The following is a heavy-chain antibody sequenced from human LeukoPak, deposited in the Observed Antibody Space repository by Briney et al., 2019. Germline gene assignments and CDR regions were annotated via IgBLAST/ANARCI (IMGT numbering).Heavy chain of an antibody. D-gene: IGHD6-13*01. Sequence: PGGSLRLSCAASGFTFDDYGMTWVRQAPRKGLEWVSGIGWNGGSTGYADSVKGRVTISRDNAKNSVYLQMNNLRVEDTALYYCARQIAAAGPDYWGQGTLVTVSS. CDR1: GFTFDDYG. V-gene: IGHV3-20*04. CDR2: IGWNGGST. CDR3: ARQIAAAGPDY. J-gene: IGHJ4*02.